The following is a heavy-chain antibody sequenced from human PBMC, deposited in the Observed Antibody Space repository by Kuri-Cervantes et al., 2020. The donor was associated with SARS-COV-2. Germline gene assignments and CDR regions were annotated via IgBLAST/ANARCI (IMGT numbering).Heavy chain of an antibody. CDR2: INSDGSST. CDR1: GFTFSSYW. Sequence: GESLKISCAASGFTFSSYWMHWVRQAPGKGLVWVSRINSDGSSTSYADSVKGRFTISRDNAKNTLYLQMNSLSAEDTAVYYCARGSPYYYDSSGWGAFDIWGQGTMVTVSS. CDR3: ARGSPYYYDSSGWGAFDI. J-gene: IGHJ3*02. D-gene: IGHD3-22*01. V-gene: IGHV3-74*01.